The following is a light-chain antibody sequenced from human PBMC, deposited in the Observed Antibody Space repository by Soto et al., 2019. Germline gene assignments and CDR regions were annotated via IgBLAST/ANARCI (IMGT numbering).Light chain of an antibody. CDR2: VAS. Sequence: DIQLTQSPSSLSASVGDRVTITCRASQGISSYLAWYQQKSGKAPKLLIYVASTLQSGVPSRFSGSGSGTEFTLTLSRLQPEDFATYYCQQFSAYPLTFGGGTKVEIK. J-gene: IGKJ4*01. V-gene: IGKV1-9*01. CDR1: QGISSY. CDR3: QQFSAYPLT.